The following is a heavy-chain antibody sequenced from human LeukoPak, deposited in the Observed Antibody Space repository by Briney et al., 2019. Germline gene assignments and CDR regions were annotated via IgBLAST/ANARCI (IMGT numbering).Heavy chain of an antibody. CDR3: ARGLSSTTPNNYALDV. D-gene: IGHD2-2*01. Sequence: AGGSLRLSCAASGFSFSSYTMNWVRQAPGKGLEWVSYISSSGGTVYYADSVKGRFTISRDSAKNSLYLQMDSLGDEDTAVYYCARGLSSTTPNNYALDVWGQGPTVTVSS. CDR1: GFSFSSYT. J-gene: IGHJ6*02. CDR2: ISSSGGTV. V-gene: IGHV3-48*02.